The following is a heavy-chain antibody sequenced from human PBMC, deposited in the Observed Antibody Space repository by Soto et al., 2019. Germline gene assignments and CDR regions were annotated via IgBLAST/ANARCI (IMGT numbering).Heavy chain of an antibody. D-gene: IGHD4-17*01. V-gene: IGHV4-30-4*01. CDR3: ARNDYGDQKPPFPDY. CDR2: IYYSGST. CDR1: GGSISSGDYY. J-gene: IGHJ4*02. Sequence: QVQLQESGPGLVKPSQTLSLTCTVSGGSISSGDYYWSWIRQPPGKGLEWIGYIYYSGSTYYNPTLKSRVTISVDTSKNQFSLKLSSVTAADTAVYSCARNDYGDQKPPFPDYWGQGTLVTVSS.